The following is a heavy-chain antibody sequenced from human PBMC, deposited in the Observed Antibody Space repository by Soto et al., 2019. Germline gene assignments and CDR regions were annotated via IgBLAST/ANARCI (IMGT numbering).Heavy chain of an antibody. D-gene: IGHD3-10*01. CDR2: ISGSGGIT. CDR1: VFTFGDHA. Sequence: PGRSLRLSCAASVFTFGDHAMSLARQSPGQGLEWVAVISGSGGITYYEDSVKGGFTISRHNAKNTLYLQMNSLRAEDTAVYYCAKGLIIMVRKVIIPPQYYYGMDVWGQGTTVTVSS. V-gene: IGHV3-23*01. CDR3: AKGLIIMVRKVIIPPQYYYGMDV. J-gene: IGHJ6*02.